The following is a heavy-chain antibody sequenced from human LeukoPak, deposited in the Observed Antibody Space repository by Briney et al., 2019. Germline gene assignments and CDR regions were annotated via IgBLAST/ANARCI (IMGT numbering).Heavy chain of an antibody. CDR2: ISGSGGST. Sequence: GGSLRLSCAASGLTFSSYAMSWVRQAPGKGLEWVSAISGSGGSTYYADSVKGRFTISRDNSKNTLYLQMNSLRAEDTAVYYCARDDFWSGYSLLDYWGQGTLVTVSS. CDR3: ARDDFWSGYSLLDY. J-gene: IGHJ4*02. D-gene: IGHD3-3*01. V-gene: IGHV3-23*01. CDR1: GLTFSSYA.